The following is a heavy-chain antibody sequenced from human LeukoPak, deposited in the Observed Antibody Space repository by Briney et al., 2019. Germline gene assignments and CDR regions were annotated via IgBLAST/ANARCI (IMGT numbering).Heavy chain of an antibody. J-gene: IGHJ4*02. Sequence: ASVKVYCKASGYTFTGYYMHWVRLAPGQGLEWMGWINPNSGGTNYAQTFQGRVTMTRDTSISTTYMELSRLRSADTAVYYCARVTRNGWWLAPSFDYWGQGTLVTVSS. V-gene: IGHV1-2*02. CDR1: GYTFTGYY. D-gene: IGHD6-19*01. CDR2: INPNSGGT. CDR3: ARVTRNGWWLAPSFDY.